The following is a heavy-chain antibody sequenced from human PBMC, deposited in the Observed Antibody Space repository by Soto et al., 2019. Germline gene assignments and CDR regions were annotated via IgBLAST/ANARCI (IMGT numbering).Heavy chain of an antibody. CDR3: ARQWGPWDSSSSHAFDI. CDR1: GGSISSSSYY. J-gene: IGHJ3*02. CDR2: IYYSGST. Sequence: QLQLQESGPGLVKPSETLSLTCTVSGGSISSSSYYWGWIRQPPGKGLEWIGSIYYSGSTYYNPSLKSRVTMSVDTSKNQFSLKLSSVTAADTAVYYCARQWGPWDSSSSHAFDIWGQGTMVTVSS. D-gene: IGHD6-6*01. V-gene: IGHV4-39*01.